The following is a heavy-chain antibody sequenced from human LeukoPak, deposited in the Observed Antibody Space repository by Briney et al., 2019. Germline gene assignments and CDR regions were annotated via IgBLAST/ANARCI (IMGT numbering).Heavy chain of an antibody. CDR2: IRYDGSNK. CDR3: AKGPYDYGDYYY. Sequence: PTGGSLRLSCAASGFTFSSYGMHWVRQAPGKGLEWVAFIRYDGSNKYYADSVKCRFTISRDNSKSTLYLQMNSLRAEDTAVYYCAKGPYDYGDYYYWGQGTLVTVSS. D-gene: IGHD4-17*01. CDR1: GFTFSSYG. V-gene: IGHV3-30*02. J-gene: IGHJ4*02.